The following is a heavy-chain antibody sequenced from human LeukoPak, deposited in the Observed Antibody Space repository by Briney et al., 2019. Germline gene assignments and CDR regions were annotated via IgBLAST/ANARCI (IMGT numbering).Heavy chain of an antibody. CDR2: IYCSGST. Sequence: SETLSLTCTVSAGSINGYYWSWDRRPPGKGLGWVGYIYCSGSTNYDLSLKSRVTIAVDTSKTPFSLKLSSVTAAHTAVYYCARGGGVLLYFGETREGFDYWGQGTRVTVSS. CDR3: ARGGGVLLYFGETREGFDY. CDR1: AGSINGYY. V-gene: IGHV4-59*01. D-gene: IGHD3-10*01. J-gene: IGHJ4*02.